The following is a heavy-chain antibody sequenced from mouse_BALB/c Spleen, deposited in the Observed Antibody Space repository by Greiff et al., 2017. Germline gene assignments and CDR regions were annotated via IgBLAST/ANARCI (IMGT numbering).Heavy chain of an antibody. CDR3: ARDMITTFYAMDY. J-gene: IGHJ4*01. CDR2: IRNKANGYTT. V-gene: IGHV7-3*02. Sequence: EVHLVESGGGLVQPGGSLRLSCATSGFTFTDYYMSWVRQPPGKALEWLGFIRNKANGYTTEYSASVKGRFTISRDNSQSILYLQMNTLRAEDSATYYCARDMITTFYAMDYWGQGTSVTVSS. CDR1: GFTFTDYY. D-gene: IGHD2-4*01.